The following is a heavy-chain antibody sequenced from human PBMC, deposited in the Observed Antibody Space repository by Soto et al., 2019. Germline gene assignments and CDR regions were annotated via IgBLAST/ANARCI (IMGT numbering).Heavy chain of an antibody. CDR3: ARARIDL. CDR2: INLDGSEK. CDR1: GFTFSTYW. J-gene: IGHJ2*01. Sequence: EVQLVESGGGLVQPGGSLRLSCAASGFTFSTYWMTWVRQAPGKGLEWVANINLDGSEKYYVDSVKGRFSISRDNVKNSLYLQLNSLRAEDTALYYCARARIDLWGRGTRVTVSS. V-gene: IGHV3-7*01.